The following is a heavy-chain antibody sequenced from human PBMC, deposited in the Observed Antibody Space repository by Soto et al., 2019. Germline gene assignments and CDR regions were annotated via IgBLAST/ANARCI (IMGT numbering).Heavy chain of an antibody. CDR1: GFTFSSYA. V-gene: IGHV3-30-3*01. CDR2: ISYDGSNK. J-gene: IGHJ6*02. CDR3: ARDLALIAAAGEYYYYYYGMDV. D-gene: IGHD6-13*01. Sequence: GESLKISCAASGFTFSSYAMHWVRQAPGKGLEWVAVISYDGSNKYYADSVKGRFTISRDNSKNTLYLQMNSLRAEDTAVYYCARDLALIAAAGEYYYYYYGMDVWGQGTTVTVSS.